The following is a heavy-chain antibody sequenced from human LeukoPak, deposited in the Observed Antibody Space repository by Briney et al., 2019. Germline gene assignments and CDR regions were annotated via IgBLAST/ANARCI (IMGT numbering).Heavy chain of an antibody. J-gene: IGHJ4*02. D-gene: IGHD3-22*01. CDR2: ISAYNGNT. CDR1: GYTFTSYG. CDR3: ARTYDSSGYYYHHFDY. Sequence: ASVKVSRKASGYTFTSYGISWVRQAPGQGLEWMGWISAYNGNTNYAQKLQGRVTMTTDTSTSTAYMELRSLRSDDTAVYYCARTYDSSGYYYHHFDYWGQGTLVTVSS. V-gene: IGHV1-18*01.